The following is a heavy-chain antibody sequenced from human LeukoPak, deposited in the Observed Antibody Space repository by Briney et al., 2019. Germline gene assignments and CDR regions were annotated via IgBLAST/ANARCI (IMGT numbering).Heavy chain of an antibody. V-gene: IGHV4-39*07. J-gene: IGHJ3*02. CDR3: AKGRPYAFDI. CDR2: ILHSGST. CDR1: GGSISSSSYY. Sequence: SETLSLTCTVSGGSISSSSYYWGWIRQPPGKGLEWIGEILHSGSTNHNPSLKSRVTISVDKSKNQFSLILSSVTAADTAVYYCAKGRPYAFDIWGQGTTVTVSS.